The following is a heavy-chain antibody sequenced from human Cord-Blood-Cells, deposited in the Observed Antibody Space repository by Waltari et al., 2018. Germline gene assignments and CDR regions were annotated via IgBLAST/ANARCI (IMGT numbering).Heavy chain of an antibody. Sequence: EVQLLESGGGLVQPGGSLRLSCAASGFTFSSYPSGWVGQAPGRVLGWGSAISGSGGSTYYADSVKGRFTISRDNSKNTLYLQMNSLRAEDTAVYYCAKDRGFDYWGQGTLVTVSS. V-gene: IGHV3-23*01. CDR2: ISGSGGST. CDR3: AKDRGFDY. CDR1: GFTFSSYP. J-gene: IGHJ4*02.